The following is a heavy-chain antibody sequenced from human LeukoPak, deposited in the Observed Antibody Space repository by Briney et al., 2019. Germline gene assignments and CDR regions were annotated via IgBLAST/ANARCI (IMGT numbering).Heavy chain of an antibody. J-gene: IGHJ3*02. CDR3: ARDSRSYDAFDI. CDR1: GFTFSSNY. V-gene: IGHV3-53*01. CDR2: IYSGGST. D-gene: IGHD3-10*01. Sequence: PGGSQRLSCAASGFTFSSNYMSWVRQAPGKGLEWVAVIYSGGSTYYSDSVMGRFTISRDNSKNTLYLQMNSLRAEDTAVYYRARDSRSYDAFDIWGQGTMVTVSS.